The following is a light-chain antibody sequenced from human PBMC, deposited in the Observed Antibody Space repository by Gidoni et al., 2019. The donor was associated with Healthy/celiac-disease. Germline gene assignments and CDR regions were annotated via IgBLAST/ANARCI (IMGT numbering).Light chain of an antibody. CDR1: QSVSSY. CDR2: YAS. Sequence: EIVLTQSPATLSLSPGERATLSCRASQSVSSYSAWYQQKPGQAPRLLIYYASNRATGIPARFSGSGSGTDFTLTISSLAPEDFAVYYCQQRRNWPPWTFGQXTKVEIK. CDR3: QQRRNWPPWT. V-gene: IGKV3-11*01. J-gene: IGKJ1*01.